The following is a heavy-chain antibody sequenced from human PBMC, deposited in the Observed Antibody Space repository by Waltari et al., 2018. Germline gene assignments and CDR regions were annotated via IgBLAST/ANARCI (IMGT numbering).Heavy chain of an antibody. CDR3: AIQISGVVF. CDR1: GFPFSAYR. Sequence: EVQLVESGGGLVQPGGSLRLSCPASGFPFSAYRMHWVRQAPGKGLVWVSLINADGRATLYADSVKGRFTMSRDNAKDTLYLQMNSLRGEDTAVYYCAIQISGVVFWGQGTLVTVSS. V-gene: IGHV3-74*01. CDR2: INADGRAT. D-gene: IGHD3-3*01. J-gene: IGHJ4*02.